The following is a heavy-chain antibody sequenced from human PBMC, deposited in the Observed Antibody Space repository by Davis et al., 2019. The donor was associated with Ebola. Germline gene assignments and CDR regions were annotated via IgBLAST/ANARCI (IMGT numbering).Heavy chain of an antibody. CDR1: GFNFNTYE. V-gene: IGHV3-48*03. D-gene: IGHD4-17*01. J-gene: IGHJ6*02. CDR2: ISTTSSAI. CDR3: ASGDYGSVNYYGMDV. Sequence: GESLKISCAASGFNFNTYEMNWVRQAPGKGLEWVAYISTTSSAIYYADSVRGRFTISRDNAKKSLFLQMNSLRVEDTAVYYWASGDYGSVNYYGMDVWGQGTTVTVSS.